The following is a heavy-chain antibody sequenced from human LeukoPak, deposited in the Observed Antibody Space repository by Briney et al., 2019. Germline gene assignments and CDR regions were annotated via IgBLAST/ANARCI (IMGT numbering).Heavy chain of an antibody. CDR1: GGSISSYY. CDR2: IYYSGST. D-gene: IGHD3-9*01. Sequence: PSETLSLTCTVSGGSISSYYRSWIRQPPGKGLEWIGYIYYSGSTNYNPSLKSRVTISVDTSKNQFSLKLSSVTAADTAVYYCARTPRYYDILTGYYTCYFDYWGQGTLVTVSS. J-gene: IGHJ4*02. V-gene: IGHV4-59*01. CDR3: ARTPRYYDILTGYYTCYFDY.